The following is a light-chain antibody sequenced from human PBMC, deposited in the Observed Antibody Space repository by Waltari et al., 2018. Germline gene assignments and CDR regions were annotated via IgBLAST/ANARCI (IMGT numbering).Light chain of an antibody. Sequence: IVLTQSPGTLSLSPGERATLSCRASQSVSRSLAWYQQKPGQAPKLLIYGASTRATGIPDSFSVSGSGTDFRLTISSLEPEDFAIYFCQHYVRLPATFGQGTKVEIK. CDR1: QSVSRS. J-gene: IGKJ1*01. CDR3: QHYVRLPAT. CDR2: GAS. V-gene: IGKV3-20*01.